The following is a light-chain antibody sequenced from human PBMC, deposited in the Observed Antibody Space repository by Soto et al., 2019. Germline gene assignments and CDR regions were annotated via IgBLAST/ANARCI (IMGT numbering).Light chain of an antibody. CDR1: QSVSSN. V-gene: IGKV3D-15*01. CDR3: QQYNKWPRT. Sequence: EILMTQSPATLSVSPGERATLSCRASQSVSSNLAWYQQKPGQAPRLLIYDASNRATGIPARFSGSGSGTEFTLTISSLQSEDFAVYNCQQYNKWPRTFGQGTKVDI. CDR2: DAS. J-gene: IGKJ2*01.